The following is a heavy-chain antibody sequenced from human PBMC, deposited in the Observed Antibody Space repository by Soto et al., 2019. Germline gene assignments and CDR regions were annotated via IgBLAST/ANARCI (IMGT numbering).Heavy chain of an antibody. CDR1: GGTFSSYA. V-gene: IGHV1-69*01. CDR3: ARGLGYCSGGSCYSDYYYYGMDV. J-gene: IGHJ6*02. D-gene: IGHD2-15*01. CDR2: IIPIFGTA. Sequence: QVQLVQSGAEVKKPGSSVKVSCKASGGTFSSYAIRWVRQAPGQGLEWMGGIIPIFGTANYAQKFQGRVTITADESTSTAYMELSSLRSEDTAVYYCARGLGYCSGGSCYSDYYYYGMDVWGQGTTVTVSS.